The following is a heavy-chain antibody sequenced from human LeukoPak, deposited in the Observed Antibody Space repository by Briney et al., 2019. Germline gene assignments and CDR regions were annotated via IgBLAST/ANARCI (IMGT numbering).Heavy chain of an antibody. J-gene: IGHJ4*02. Sequence: PGGSLRLSCAASGFTFSSYGMHWVRQAPGKGLEWVAVISYDGSNKYYADSVKGRFTISRDNSKNTLYLQMNSLRAEDTAVYYCAKDPKGTAVAGFDYWGQGTLVTVPS. V-gene: IGHV3-30*18. CDR2: ISYDGSNK. D-gene: IGHD6-19*01. CDR1: GFTFSSYG. CDR3: AKDPKGTAVAGFDY.